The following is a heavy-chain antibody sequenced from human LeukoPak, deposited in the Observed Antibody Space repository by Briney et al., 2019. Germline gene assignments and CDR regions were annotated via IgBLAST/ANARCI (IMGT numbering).Heavy chain of an antibody. CDR2: MNPNGGNT. CDR1: GYTFTSYD. Sequence: ASVKVSCKASGYTFTSYDINWVRQATGQGLEWMGWMNPNGGNTGYAQKFQGRVTMTRNTSMSTACMELSSLRSEDTAVYYCARGRGKAYCGGDCYPDCWGQGTLVTVSS. V-gene: IGHV1-8*01. CDR3: ARGRGKAYCGGDCYPDC. J-gene: IGHJ4*02. D-gene: IGHD2-21*02.